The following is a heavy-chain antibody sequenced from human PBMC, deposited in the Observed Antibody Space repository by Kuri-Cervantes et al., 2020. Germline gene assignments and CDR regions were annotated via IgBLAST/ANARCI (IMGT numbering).Heavy chain of an antibody. CDR2: IKPDGSEK. CDR1: GFTFGSYS. D-gene: IGHD2-15*01. Sequence: GGSLRLSCAASGFTFGSYSMNWVRQAPGKGLEWVANIKPDGSEKYYVDSVKGRFTISRDNAKNSLYLQMNSLRAEDTAVYYCARDALCNRHCYNDYWGQGTLVTVSS. V-gene: IGHV3-7*01. CDR3: ARDALCNRHCYNDY. J-gene: IGHJ4*02.